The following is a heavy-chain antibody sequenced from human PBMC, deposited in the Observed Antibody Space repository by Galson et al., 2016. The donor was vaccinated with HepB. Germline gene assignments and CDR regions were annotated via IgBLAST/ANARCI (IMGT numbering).Heavy chain of an antibody. D-gene: IGHD2-15*01. CDR1: GYTFTDFY. J-gene: IGHJ4*02. Sequence: SVKVSCKASGYTFTDFYIHWVRQAPGQGLEWMGWINPNSGDTNYAQNFQGWVTMTRDTSINTAHMEVSGLRSDDTAVYYCARGGVEAAMRGSVVAAMLPRHWGQGTLVTISS. CDR3: ARGGVEAAMRGSVVAAMLPRH. CDR2: INPNSGDT. V-gene: IGHV1-2*04.